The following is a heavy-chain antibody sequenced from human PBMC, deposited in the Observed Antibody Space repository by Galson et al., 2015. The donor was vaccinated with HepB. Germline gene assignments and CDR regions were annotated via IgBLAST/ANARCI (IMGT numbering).Heavy chain of an antibody. CDR1: GFSLSTSGVG. V-gene: IGHV2-5*02. CDR2: IYWDDDK. Sequence: PALVKPTQTLTLTCSFSGFSLSTSGVGVGWIRQPPGKALEWLALIYWDDDKRYSPSLKSRLSITKDPSKNQVVLTMTNMDPVDTATYYCAHVLLSRRRDGFDIWGQGTMVTVSS. D-gene: IGHD2-2*01. CDR3: AHVLLSRRRDGFDI. J-gene: IGHJ3*02.